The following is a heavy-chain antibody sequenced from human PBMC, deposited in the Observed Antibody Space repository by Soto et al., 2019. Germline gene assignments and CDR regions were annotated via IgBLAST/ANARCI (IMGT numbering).Heavy chain of an antibody. CDR3: AKPRDQQWVRLPFDY. V-gene: IGHV3-23*01. Sequence: EVQLLESGGGLVQPGGSLRLSCVGSGFFFSSYTMTWVRQAPGKGLEWVSSFSATSENTYYADSVRGRFTISRDNSKNTLFLQMNSMTAEDTAMYYCAKPRDQQWVRLPFDYWGQGILV. J-gene: IGHJ4*02. CDR1: GFFFSSYT. CDR2: FSATSENT. D-gene: IGHD6-19*01.